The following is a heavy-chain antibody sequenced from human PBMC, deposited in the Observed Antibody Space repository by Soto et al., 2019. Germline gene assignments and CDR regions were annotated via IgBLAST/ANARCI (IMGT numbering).Heavy chain of an antibody. CDR2: MYNTGST. CDR3: ARDLWGYCGADCYPLDV. J-gene: IGHJ6*02. V-gene: IGHV4-59*01. D-gene: IGHD2-21*02. CDR1: GGSISSYY. Sequence: TSETLSLTCTVSGGSISSYYWSWIRQPPGKGLEWIGYMYNTGSTIYNPSLKSRVTISVDTSKNQFSLKLNSVTAAGTAVYYCARDLWGYCGADCYPLDVWGQGTTVTVSS.